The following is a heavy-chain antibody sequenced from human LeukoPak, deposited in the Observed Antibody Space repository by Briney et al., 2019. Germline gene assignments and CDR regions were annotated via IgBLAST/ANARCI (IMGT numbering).Heavy chain of an antibody. D-gene: IGHD3-10*01. Sequence: GGSLRLSCAASGFTLSIYEMNWVRQAPGKGLEWVSYISSSGSTIYYADSVKGRFTISRDNAKNSLYLQMNSLRAEDTAVYYCASIWFGELERDYWGQGTLVTVSS. CDR2: ISSSGSTI. J-gene: IGHJ4*02. CDR3: ASIWFGELERDY. V-gene: IGHV3-48*03. CDR1: GFTLSIYE.